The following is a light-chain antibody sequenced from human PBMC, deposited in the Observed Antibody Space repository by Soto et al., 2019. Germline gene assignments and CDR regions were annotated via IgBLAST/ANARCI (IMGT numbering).Light chain of an antibody. Sequence: EFVLTQSPRTLSLSPGDRATLSCRASQTTSSNYLAWYQQRPGQAPRLLIYDTSNRATGIPARFSGSGSGADFTLTISSLEPEDFAVYYCQQRYNWPITFGQGTRLEIK. J-gene: IGKJ5*01. CDR2: DTS. V-gene: IGKV3-11*01. CDR1: QTTSSNY. CDR3: QQRYNWPIT.